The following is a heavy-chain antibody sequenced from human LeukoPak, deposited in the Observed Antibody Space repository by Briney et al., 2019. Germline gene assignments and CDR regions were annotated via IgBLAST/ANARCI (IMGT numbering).Heavy chain of an antibody. V-gene: IGHV4-34*01. Sequence: SENLSLTCAVYGGSFSGYYWSWIRQPPGKGLEWIGEINHSGSTNYNPSLKSRVTISVDTSKNQFSLKLSSVTAADTAVYYCARGVRYGSGYYYFDYWGQGTLVTVSS. CDR2: INHSGST. J-gene: IGHJ4*02. CDR3: ARGVRYGSGYYYFDY. CDR1: GGSFSGYY. D-gene: IGHD3-22*01.